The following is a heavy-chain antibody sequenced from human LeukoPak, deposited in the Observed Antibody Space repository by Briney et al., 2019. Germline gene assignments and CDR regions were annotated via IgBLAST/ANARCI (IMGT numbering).Heavy chain of an antibody. Sequence: ETLSLTCTVSGDSITSGGYHWGWIRQPPGKGLEWVSSISSSSSYIYYADSVKGRFTISRDNAKNSLYLQMNSLRAEDTAVYYCARDAYDAFDIWGQGTMVTVSS. D-gene: IGHD3-16*01. J-gene: IGHJ3*02. V-gene: IGHV3-21*01. CDR2: ISSSSSYI. CDR1: GDSITSGGYH. CDR3: ARDAYDAFDI.